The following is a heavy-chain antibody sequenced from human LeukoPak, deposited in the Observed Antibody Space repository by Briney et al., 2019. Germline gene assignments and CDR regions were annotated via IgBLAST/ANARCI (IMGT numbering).Heavy chain of an antibody. D-gene: IGHD5-24*01. Sequence: PGGSPRLSCAASGFTFSEYYMSWIRQAPGKGLEWVSYISSSGDTIYYADSVKGRFTISRDNAKNSLYLQMNSLKASDTATYYCASRRDGYNCYDYWGQGTLVTVSP. CDR3: ASRRDGYNCYDY. V-gene: IGHV3-11*01. CDR1: GFTFSEYY. J-gene: IGHJ4*02. CDR2: ISSSGDTI.